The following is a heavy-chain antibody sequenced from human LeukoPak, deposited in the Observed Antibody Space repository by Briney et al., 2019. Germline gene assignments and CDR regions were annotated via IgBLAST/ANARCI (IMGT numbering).Heavy chain of an antibody. V-gene: IGHV4-59*01. CDR2: INYSGST. J-gene: IGHJ6*03. CDR3: ARPTEAHSWRTRYYDYYMDV. Sequence: PSETLSLTCTVSGFSISSYYWSWIRQPPGKGLEWIGYINYSGSTNYNPSLKRGLTIFVRTSKNQSPHQLSSVLAADTAVYYCARPTEAHSWRTRYYDYYMDVWGKGTTVTVSS. D-gene: IGHD6-13*01. CDR1: GFSISSYY.